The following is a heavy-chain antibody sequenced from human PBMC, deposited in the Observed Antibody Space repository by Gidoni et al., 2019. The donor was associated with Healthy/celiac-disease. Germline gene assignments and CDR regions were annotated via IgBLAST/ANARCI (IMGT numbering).Heavy chain of an antibody. D-gene: IGHD3-22*01. J-gene: IGHJ4*02. CDR1: GGSFSGYY. CDR2: VKHSGST. CDR3: ARPRVGGYYHYFDY. V-gene: IGHV4-34*01. Sequence: QVQLQQWGAGLLKPSETLSLTCAVYGGSFSGYYWSWIRQPPGKGLEWIGEVKHSGSTNYNPSLKSRVTISVDTSKHQFSLKLSSVTAADTAVYYCARPRVGGYYHYFDYWGQGTLVTVSS.